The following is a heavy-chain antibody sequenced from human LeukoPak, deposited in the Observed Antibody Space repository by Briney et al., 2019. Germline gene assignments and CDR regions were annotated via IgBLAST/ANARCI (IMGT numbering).Heavy chain of an antibody. CDR1: GGSISSYY. V-gene: IGHV4-4*09. CDR3: ARHVSGYNWNYLHWFDP. J-gene: IGHJ5*02. Sequence: SETLSLTCTVSGGSISSYYWSWIRQPPGKGLEWIGYIYTSGSTNYNPSLKSRVAISVDTSKNQFSLKLSSVTAADTAVYYCARHVSGYNWNYLHWFDPWGQGTLVTVSS. CDR2: IYTSGST. D-gene: IGHD1-7*01.